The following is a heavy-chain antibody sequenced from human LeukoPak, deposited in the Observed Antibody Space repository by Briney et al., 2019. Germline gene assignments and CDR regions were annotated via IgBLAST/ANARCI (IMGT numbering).Heavy chain of an antibody. CDR1: GGSISSSSYY. J-gene: IGHJ6*03. CDR2: IYYSGST. D-gene: IGHD6-19*01. Sequence: SETLSLTCTVSGGSISSSSYYWGWIRQPPGKGLEWIGCIYYSGSTYYNPSLKSRVTISVDTSKNQFSLKLSSVTAADTAVYYCARLGGEQWLVPVYYYYYMDVWGKGTTVTVSS. CDR3: ARLGGEQWLVPVYYYYYMDV. V-gene: IGHV4-39*01.